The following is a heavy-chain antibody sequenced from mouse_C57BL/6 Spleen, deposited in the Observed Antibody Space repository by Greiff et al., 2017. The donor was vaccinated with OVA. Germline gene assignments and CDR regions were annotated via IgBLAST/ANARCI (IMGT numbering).Heavy chain of an antibody. CDR1: GYTFTSYW. CDR2: INPSNGGT. J-gene: IGHJ4*01. CDR3: ASYGNYVGYAMDY. Sequence: VQLQQSGTELVKPGASVKLSCKASGYTFTSYWMHWVKQRPGQGLEWIGNINPSNGGTNYNEKFKSKATLTVDKSSSTAYMQLSSLTSEDSAVYYCASYGNYVGYAMDYWGQGTSVTVSS. D-gene: IGHD2-1*01. V-gene: IGHV1-53*01.